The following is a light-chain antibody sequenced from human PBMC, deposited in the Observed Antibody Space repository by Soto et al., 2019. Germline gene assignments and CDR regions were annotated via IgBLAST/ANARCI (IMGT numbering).Light chain of an antibody. CDR1: QSISGC. Sequence: DIQMTQSPSTLSASVGDRVTITCRASQSISGCLAWYQQNPGKAPKLLIYKASTLESGVPSRFSCSGSGTEFTLTISSLQPDDFATYYCQQYNNYGSWTFGQGTKVEIK. CDR3: QQYNNYGSWT. J-gene: IGKJ1*01. CDR2: KAS. V-gene: IGKV1-5*03.